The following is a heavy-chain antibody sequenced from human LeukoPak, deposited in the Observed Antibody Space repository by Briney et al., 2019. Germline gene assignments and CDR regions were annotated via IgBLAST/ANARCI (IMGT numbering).Heavy chain of an antibody. D-gene: IGHD3-22*01. CDR3: ARSWNRNYDSSGCLNY. Sequence: VASVKVSCKASGGTFSSYAISWVRQAPGQGLEWMGGIIPIFGTANYAQKFQGRVTITTDESTSTAYMELSSLRSEDTAVYYCARSWNRNYDSSGCLNYWGQGTLVTVSS. J-gene: IGHJ4*02. CDR1: GGTFSSYA. V-gene: IGHV1-69*05. CDR2: IIPIFGTA.